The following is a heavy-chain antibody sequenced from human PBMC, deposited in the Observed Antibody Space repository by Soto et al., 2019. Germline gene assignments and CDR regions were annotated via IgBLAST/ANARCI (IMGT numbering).Heavy chain of an antibody. CDR2: IYYSGST. D-gene: IGHD1-1*01. J-gene: IGHJ5*02. CDR1: GGSISSYY. V-gene: IGHV4-59*08. Sequence: PSETLSLTCTVSGGSISSYYWSWIRQPPGKGLEWIGHIYYSGSTNYNPSLKSRVTISVDTSKNQFSLKLSSVTAADTAVYYCARHVARIWNDGLIWFDPWGQGTLVTVSS. CDR3: ARHVARIWNDGLIWFDP.